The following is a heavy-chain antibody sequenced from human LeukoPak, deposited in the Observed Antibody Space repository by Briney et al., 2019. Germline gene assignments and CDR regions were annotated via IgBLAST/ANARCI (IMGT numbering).Heavy chain of an antibody. Sequence: GGSLRLSCAASGFISSSYWMSWVRQAPGKGLEWVSAISGSGGSTYYADSVKGRFTISRDNSKNTLYLQMNSLRAEDTAVYYCAKDRQDLIQLWVNWGRGTLVTVSS. CDR3: AKDRQDLIQLWVN. J-gene: IGHJ4*02. CDR1: GFISSSYW. D-gene: IGHD5-18*01. V-gene: IGHV3-23*01. CDR2: ISGSGGST.